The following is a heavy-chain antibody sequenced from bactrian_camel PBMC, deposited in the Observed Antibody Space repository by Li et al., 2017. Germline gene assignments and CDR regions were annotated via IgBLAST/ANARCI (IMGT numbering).Heavy chain of an antibody. CDR1: GFTFSTYY. V-gene: IGHV3S25*01. J-gene: IGHJ4*01. CDR2: INSGGATT. CDR3: AAGAPYGGNWYRLGAYHF. D-gene: IGHD6*01. Sequence: QLVESGGDLVQPGGSLRLSCAASGFTFSTYYMYWVRQAPGKGLEWVSSINSGGATTYYTDSVKGRFTISRDDAKKAVYLQMNSLKPEDTAMYYCAAGAPYGGNWYRLGAYHFRSQGTQVTVS.